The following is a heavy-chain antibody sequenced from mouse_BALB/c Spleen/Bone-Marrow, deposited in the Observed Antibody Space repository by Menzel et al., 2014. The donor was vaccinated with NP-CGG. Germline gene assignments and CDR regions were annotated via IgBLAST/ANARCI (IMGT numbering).Heavy chain of an antibody. CDR2: IRNKAYGYTT. Sequence: EVQLVESGGGLVQPGGSLRLSRATSGFTFTDYYMNWVRQPPGKALEWVAFIRNKAYGYTTEYSASVKGRFTISRDNSQSILYLQMNTLRAEDSATYYCARDMGGLLFDSWGQGTTLTVSS. CDR3: ARDMGGLLFDS. CDR1: GFTFTDYY. J-gene: IGHJ2*01. D-gene: IGHD1-1*01. V-gene: IGHV7-3*02.